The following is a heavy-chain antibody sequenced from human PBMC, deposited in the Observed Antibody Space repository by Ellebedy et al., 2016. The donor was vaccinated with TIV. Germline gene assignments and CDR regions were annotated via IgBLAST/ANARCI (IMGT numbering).Heavy chain of an antibody. D-gene: IGHD4-17*01. CDR3: ATDGSYGDYLSPTHAFVI. CDR1: GFSFSSYW. V-gene: IGHV3-7*01. Sequence: GGSLRLSCGASGFSFSSYWMSWVRQAPGKGLEWVANIRQDGSENYYVDSVKGRFTISRDNAKNSLYLHLNSLRAEDTAMYYCATDGSYGDYLSPTHAFVIWGQGTMVTVSS. CDR2: IRQDGSEN. J-gene: IGHJ3*02.